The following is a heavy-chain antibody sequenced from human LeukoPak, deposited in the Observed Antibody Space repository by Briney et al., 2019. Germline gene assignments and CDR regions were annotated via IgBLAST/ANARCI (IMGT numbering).Heavy chain of an antibody. D-gene: IGHD3-10*01. Sequence: GGSLRLSCAASGFTFSSYSMNWVRQAPGKELEWVSSISSSSSYIYYADSVKGRFTISRDNAKNSLYLQMNSLRAEDTAVYYCARDSMVRGVNWGQGTLVTVSS. J-gene: IGHJ4*02. CDR2: ISSSSSYI. CDR1: GFTFSSYS. V-gene: IGHV3-21*01. CDR3: ARDSMVRGVN.